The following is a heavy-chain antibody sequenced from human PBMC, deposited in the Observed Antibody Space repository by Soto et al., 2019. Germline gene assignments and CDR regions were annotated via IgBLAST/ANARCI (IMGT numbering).Heavy chain of an antibody. CDR3: ARAILVGATIGAVY. CDR2: IWYDGSNK. J-gene: IGHJ4*02. Sequence: QVQLVESGGGVVQPGRSLRLSCAASGFTFSSYGMHWVRQAPGKGLEWVAVIWYDGSNKYYADSVKGRFTISRDNSKNTLNLQMNSLRGEDTAVYYCARAILVGATIGAVYWGQGTLVTVSS. CDR1: GFTFSSYG. V-gene: IGHV3-33*01. D-gene: IGHD1-26*01.